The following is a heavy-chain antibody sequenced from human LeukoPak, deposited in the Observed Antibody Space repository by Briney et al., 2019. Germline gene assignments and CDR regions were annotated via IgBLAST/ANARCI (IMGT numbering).Heavy chain of an antibody. CDR1: GYTFTSYG. CDR2: ISAYNGNT. D-gene: IGHD3-10*01. J-gene: IGHJ3*02. V-gene: IGHV1-18*01. CDR3: ARDRGNSLWFGELWDSGAFDI. Sequence: EASVKVSCKASGYTFTSYGINWVRQAPGQGLEWMGWISAYNGNTNYAQKLQGRVTMTTDTSTSTAYMELRSLRSDDTAVYYCARDRGNSLWFGELWDSGAFDIWGQGTMVTVSS.